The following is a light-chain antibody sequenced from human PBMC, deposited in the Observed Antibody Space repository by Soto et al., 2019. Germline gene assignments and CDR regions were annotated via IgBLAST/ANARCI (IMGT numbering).Light chain of an antibody. J-gene: IGKJ1*01. Sequence: DIQMTQSPSTLSGSVGDRVTITCRASQTISSWLAWYQQKPGKAPKLLIYDASSLESGVPSRFSGSGSGTESTLTISSLKPDDFATYYCQQYNSYWTFGQGTKVDI. CDR3: QQYNSYWT. CDR2: DAS. V-gene: IGKV1-5*01. CDR1: QTISSW.